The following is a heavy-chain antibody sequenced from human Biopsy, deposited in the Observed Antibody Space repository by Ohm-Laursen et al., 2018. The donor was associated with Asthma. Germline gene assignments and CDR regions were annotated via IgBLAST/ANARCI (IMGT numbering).Heavy chain of an antibody. CDR3: ASYEVVTAILPMDV. V-gene: IGHV3-30*03. CDR1: GFTFRSYG. D-gene: IGHD2-21*02. J-gene: IGHJ6*02. Sequence: SLRLSCSAPGFTFRSYGMHWVRQAPGKGLEWVAFLSYDGSNKYYGDSVKGRFTISRDNSKNTLYLQMDSPRAEDTAVYYCASYEVVTAILPMDVLGQGTTVTVSS. CDR2: LSYDGSNK.